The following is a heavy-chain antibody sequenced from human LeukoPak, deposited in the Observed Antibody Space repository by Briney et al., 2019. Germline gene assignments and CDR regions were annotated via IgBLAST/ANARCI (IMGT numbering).Heavy chain of an antibody. V-gene: IGHV4-30-4*01. CDR1: GGSISSGDYY. CDR2: IYYSGST. CDR3: ARAAYSGSSPFDY. Sequence: PSETLSLTCTVSGGSISSGDYYLSWIRPPPGKGLDRIGYIYYSGSTYYNPSLKSRVTISVDTSKNQFSLKLSSVTAADTAVYYCARAAYSGSSPFDYWGQGTLVTVSS. D-gene: IGHD1-26*01. J-gene: IGHJ4*02.